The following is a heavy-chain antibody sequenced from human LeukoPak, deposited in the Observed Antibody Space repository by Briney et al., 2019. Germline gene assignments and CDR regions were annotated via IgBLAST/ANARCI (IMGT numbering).Heavy chain of an antibody. CDR3: SRGPLPVTYSYDY. CDR1: GFTFDDYA. CDR2: IKQDGSDK. Sequence: GGSLRLSCAASGFTFDDYAMHWVRQAPGKGLEWVANIKQDGSDKKYVDSVKGRFTISRDNAKNSLYLQMNSLRADDTAVYYCSRGPLPVTYSYDYWGQGTLVTVSS. D-gene: IGHD5-18*01. J-gene: IGHJ4*02. V-gene: IGHV3-7*04.